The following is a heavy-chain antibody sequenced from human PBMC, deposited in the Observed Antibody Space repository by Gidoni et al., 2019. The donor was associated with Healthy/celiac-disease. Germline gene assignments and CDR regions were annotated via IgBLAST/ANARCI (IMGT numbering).Heavy chain of an antibody. D-gene: IGHD1-26*01. CDR1: GFTFSSYG. J-gene: IGHJ6*02. CDR2: IRYDGSNK. Sequence: QVQLVESGGGVVQPGGSLRLSCAASGFTFSSYGMHWVRQAPGKGLEWVAFIRYDGSNKYYADSVKGRFTISRDNSKNTLYLQMNSLRAEDTAVYYCAKDRYSGSYRGVFYYYYGMDVWGQGTTVTVSS. CDR3: AKDRYSGSYRGVFYYYYGMDV. V-gene: IGHV3-30*02.